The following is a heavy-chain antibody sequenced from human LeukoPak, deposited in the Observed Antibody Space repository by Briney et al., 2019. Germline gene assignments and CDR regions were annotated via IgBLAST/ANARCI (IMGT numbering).Heavy chain of an antibody. V-gene: IGHV3-33*01. J-gene: IGHJ4*02. D-gene: IGHD4-11*01. CDR1: GLILSSYG. Sequence: GTSVRLSCAASGLILSSYGIQWVRQAPGKGREWVAVIWYDGTNIYYGDSVKGRFSISRDNSKNTVYLQMDSLRAEDTAVYYCARDAGGAFGNYVNYFDYWGQGTLVTVSS. CDR3: ARDAGGAFGNYVNYFDY. CDR2: IWYDGTNI.